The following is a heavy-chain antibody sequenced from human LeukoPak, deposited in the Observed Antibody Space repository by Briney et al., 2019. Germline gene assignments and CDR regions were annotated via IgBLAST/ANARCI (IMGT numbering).Heavy chain of an antibody. Sequence: PSETLSLTCAVYGGSFSGYYWSWIRQPPGKGLEGIGEINHSGSTNYNPSLKSRVTISVDTSKNQFSLKLSSVTAADTAVYYCATSAVGATSWFDPWGQGTLVTVSS. V-gene: IGHV4-34*01. D-gene: IGHD1-26*01. CDR1: GGSFSGYY. CDR3: ATSAVGATSWFDP. J-gene: IGHJ5*02. CDR2: INHSGST.